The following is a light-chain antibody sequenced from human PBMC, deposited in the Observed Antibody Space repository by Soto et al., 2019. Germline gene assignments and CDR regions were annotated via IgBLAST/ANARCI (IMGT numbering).Light chain of an antibody. V-gene: IGLV2-23*02. Sequence: QSALTQPASVSGSPGQSITISCTGTSSDVGTYALVSWFQQHPGRAPKLIIYEVTRRPSGVSNRFSGSKSGDTASLTISGLQSEEEADYYCSSYFPSSGLVLFGGGTKVTVL. CDR3: SSYFPSSGLVL. CDR2: EVT. J-gene: IGLJ2*01. CDR1: SSDVGTYAL.